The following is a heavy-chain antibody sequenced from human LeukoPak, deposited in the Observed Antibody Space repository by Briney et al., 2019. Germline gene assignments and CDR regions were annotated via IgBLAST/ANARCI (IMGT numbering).Heavy chain of an antibody. Sequence: GRSLRLSCAASGFTFSSYGMHWVRQAPGKGLEWVAVISYDGSNKYYADSVKGRFTISRDNSKNTLYLQINSLRAEDTAVYYCAKATHSQYSSGWYPEPPFDYWGQGTLVTVSS. CDR2: ISYDGSNK. V-gene: IGHV3-30*18. CDR3: AKATHSQYSSGWYPEPPFDY. J-gene: IGHJ4*02. D-gene: IGHD6-19*01. CDR1: GFTFSSYG.